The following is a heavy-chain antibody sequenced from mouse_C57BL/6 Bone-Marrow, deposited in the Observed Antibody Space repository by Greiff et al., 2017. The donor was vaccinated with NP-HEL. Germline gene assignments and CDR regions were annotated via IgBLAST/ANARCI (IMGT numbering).Heavy chain of an antibody. V-gene: IGHV5-6*01. CDR1: GFTFSSYG. J-gene: IGHJ2*01. CDR3: ARQEDYFDY. Sequence: EVKLVESGGDLVKPGGSLKLSCAASGFTFSSYGMSWVRQTPDKRLEWVATISSGGSYTYYPDSVKGRFTISRDNAKNTLYLQMSSLKSGDTAMYCCARQEDYFDYWGQGTTLTVSS. CDR2: ISSGGSYT.